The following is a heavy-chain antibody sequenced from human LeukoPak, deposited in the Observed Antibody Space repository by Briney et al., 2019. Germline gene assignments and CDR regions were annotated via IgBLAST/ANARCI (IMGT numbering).Heavy chain of an antibody. J-gene: IGHJ4*02. Sequence: PGASVKASCKASGYTFTSYYMHWVRQAPGQGLEWMGIINPSGGSTSYAQKFQGRVTMTRDTSTSTVYMELSSLRSEDTAVYYCARDRGMYYYDSSGYTLAEYYFDYWGQGTLVTVSS. V-gene: IGHV1-46*01. CDR1: GYTFTSYY. D-gene: IGHD3-22*01. CDR3: ARDRGMYYYDSSGYTLAEYYFDY. CDR2: INPSGGST.